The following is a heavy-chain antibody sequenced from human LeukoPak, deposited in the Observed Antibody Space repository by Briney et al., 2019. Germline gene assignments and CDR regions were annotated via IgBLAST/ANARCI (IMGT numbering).Heavy chain of an antibody. V-gene: IGHV3-21*01. CDR3: ASAMYDFWSGSAYSAFEKADF. J-gene: IGHJ4*02. Sequence: GGSLRLSCAASGFTFSNYNMNWVRQAPGKGLEWVSSITTTSSYIYYADSVKGRFTISRDNAKNSLFLQMNSLRAEDTAVYYCASAMYDFWSGSAYSAFEKADFWGQGTLVTVSS. CDR1: GFTFSNYN. CDR2: ITTTSSYI. D-gene: IGHD3-3*01.